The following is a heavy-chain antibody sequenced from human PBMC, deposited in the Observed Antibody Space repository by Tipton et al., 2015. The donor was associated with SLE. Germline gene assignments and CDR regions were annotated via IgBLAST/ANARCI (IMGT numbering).Heavy chain of an antibody. Sequence: TLSLTCTVSGGSISSGGYYWSWIRQHPGKGLEWIGEINHSGSTNYNPSLKSRVTISVDTSKNQFSLKLSSVTAADTAVYYCARDDRVVVVPAAMGFLYGMDVWGQGTTVTVSS. CDR3: ARDDRVVVVPAAMGFLYGMDV. D-gene: IGHD2-2*01. CDR1: GGSISSGGYY. V-gene: IGHV4-31*03. J-gene: IGHJ6*02. CDR2: INHSGST.